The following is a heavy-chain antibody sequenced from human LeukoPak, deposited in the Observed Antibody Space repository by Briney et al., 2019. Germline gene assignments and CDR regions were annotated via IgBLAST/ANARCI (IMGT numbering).Heavy chain of an antibody. CDR1: GFXFSSYE. Sequence: GGSLRLSCAASGFXFSSYEINWVRQAPGKGQEWVSYISSSGSTIYYADSVKGRFTISRDNAKNSLYLQMNSLRAEDTAVYYCARIMVATTREAFDYWGQGTLVTVSS. D-gene: IGHD5-12*01. CDR3: ARIMVATTREAFDY. J-gene: IGHJ4*02. CDR2: ISSSGSTI. V-gene: IGHV3-48*03.